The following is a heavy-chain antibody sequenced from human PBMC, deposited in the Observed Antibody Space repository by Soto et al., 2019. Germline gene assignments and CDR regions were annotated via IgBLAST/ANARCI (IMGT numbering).Heavy chain of an antibody. CDR1: GFTFSSYA. V-gene: IGHV3-21*01. Sequence: GGSLRLSCAASGFTFSSYAMSWVRQVPGKGLEWVSAMSSSSGNIYYADSVKGRFTISRDNAKNTLYLQMNSLRAEDTAVYYCARDISVYEVVAGPFDYWGQGTLVTVSS. D-gene: IGHD2-2*01. CDR2: MSSSSGNI. CDR3: ARDISVYEVVAGPFDY. J-gene: IGHJ4*02.